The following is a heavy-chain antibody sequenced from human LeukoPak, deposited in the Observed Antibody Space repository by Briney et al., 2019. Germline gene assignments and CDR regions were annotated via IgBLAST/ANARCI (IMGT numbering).Heavy chain of an antibody. CDR2: IYYSGST. D-gene: IGHD3-10*01. CDR1: GGSISSSSYY. Sequence: SETLSLTCTVSGGSISSSSYYWGWIRQPPGKGLEWIGSIYYSGSTYYNPSLKSRVTISVDTSKNQFSLKLSSVTAADTAVYYCARIPSYYYGSGSHFDYWGQGTLVTVSS. J-gene: IGHJ4*02. CDR3: ARIPSYYYGSGSHFDY. V-gene: IGHV4-39*01.